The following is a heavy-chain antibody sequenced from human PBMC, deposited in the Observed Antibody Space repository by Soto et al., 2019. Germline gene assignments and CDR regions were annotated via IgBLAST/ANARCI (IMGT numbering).Heavy chain of an antibody. CDR1: GGSVSSGSYY. J-gene: IGHJ6*02. Sequence: PSETLSLTCTVSGGSVSSGSYYWSWIRQPPGKGLEWIGYIYYSGSTNYNPSLKSRVTISVDTSKNQFSLKLSSVTAADTAVYYCARGGSGGSYPYYYYGMDVWGQGTTVTVSS. D-gene: IGHD1-26*01. V-gene: IGHV4-61*01. CDR2: IYYSGST. CDR3: ARGGSGGSYPYYYYGMDV.